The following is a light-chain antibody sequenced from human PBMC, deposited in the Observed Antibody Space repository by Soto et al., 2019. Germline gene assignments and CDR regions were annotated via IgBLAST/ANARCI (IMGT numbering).Light chain of an antibody. V-gene: IGKV3-20*01. CDR2: GAS. CDR1: QSVSSTY. Sequence: EIVLTQSLGTLSLSPVERATLSGRASQSVSSTYLAWYQQKPGLAPRLLISGASSRATGIPDRFSGSASGTDFTLTISRLEPEDFAVYYCQLYGNSLTFGQGTRLE. J-gene: IGKJ5*01. CDR3: QLYGNSLT.